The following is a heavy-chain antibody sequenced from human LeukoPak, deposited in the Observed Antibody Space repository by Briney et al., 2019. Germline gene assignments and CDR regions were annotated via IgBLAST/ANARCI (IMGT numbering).Heavy chain of an antibody. CDR3: ARCKKNYYDSSGYHGDWFDS. D-gene: IGHD3-22*01. J-gene: IGHJ5*01. V-gene: IGHV4-39*01. Sequence: ASETLSLTCTVSGGSISSSSYYWGWIRQPPGKGLEWIGSIYYSGSTYYNPSLKSRVTISVDTSKNQFSLNLSSVTAADTAVYYCARCKKNYYDSSGYHGDWFDSWGQGTLVTVSS. CDR2: IYYSGST. CDR1: GGSISSSSYY.